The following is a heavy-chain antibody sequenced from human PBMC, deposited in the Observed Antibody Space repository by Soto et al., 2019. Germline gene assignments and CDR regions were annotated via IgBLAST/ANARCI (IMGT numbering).Heavy chain of an antibody. CDR3: AKDRLWELRIFDY. D-gene: IGHD1-26*01. CDR1: GFTFSSYA. CDR2: ISGSGGST. Sequence: EVQLLESGGGLVQPGGSLRLSCAASGFTFSSYAMSWVRQAPGKGLEWVSAISGSGGSTYYADSVKGRFTISRDNSKNALDLQMNSLRAEVTAVYYCAKDRLWELRIFDYWGQGTLVTVSS. V-gene: IGHV3-23*01. J-gene: IGHJ4*02.